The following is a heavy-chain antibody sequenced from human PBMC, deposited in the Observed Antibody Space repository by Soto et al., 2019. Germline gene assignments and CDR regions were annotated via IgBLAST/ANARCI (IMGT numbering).Heavy chain of an antibody. CDR1: GFTFTSHW. Sequence: EVQLVESGGGLVQPGGSLRLSCAASGFTFTSHWMHWVRQAPGKGLVWVSRLNSDGSSRYYGDSMEGRFTISRDNAKNTVYLQINRLRDEETAVYYCARGLKNKYGMDVWGQGTTVTVSS. J-gene: IGHJ6*02. CDR2: LNSDGSSR. CDR3: ARGLKNKYGMDV. V-gene: IGHV3-74*01.